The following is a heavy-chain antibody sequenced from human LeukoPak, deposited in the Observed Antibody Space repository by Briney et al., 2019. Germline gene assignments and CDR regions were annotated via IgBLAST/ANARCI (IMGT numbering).Heavy chain of an antibody. Sequence: GGSLRLSCAVSGFTFSSYWMHWVRQAPRKGLVWVSRIKSDGSTNYADSVKGRFTISRDNAKNTVSLQMNSLRAEDTGVYYCARAPSKIGGYYPEYFRHWGQGTLVTVSS. J-gene: IGHJ1*01. D-gene: IGHD3-22*01. V-gene: IGHV3-74*01. CDR1: GFTFSSYW. CDR3: ARAPSKIGGYYPEYFRH. CDR2: IKSDGST.